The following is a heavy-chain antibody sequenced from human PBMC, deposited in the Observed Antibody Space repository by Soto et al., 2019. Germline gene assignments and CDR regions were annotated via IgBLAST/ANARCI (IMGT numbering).Heavy chain of an antibody. CDR3: TRDATRYCSGGSCYPDY. V-gene: IGHV3-49*03. CDR1: GFTFGDYA. CDR2: IRSKAYGGTT. J-gene: IGHJ4*02. D-gene: IGHD2-15*01. Sequence: GGSLRLSCTASGFTFGDYAMSWFRQAPGKGLEWVGFIRSKAYGGTTEYAASVKGRFTISRDDSKSIAYLQMNSLKTEDTAVYYCTRDATRYCSGGSCYPDYWGQGTLVTVSS.